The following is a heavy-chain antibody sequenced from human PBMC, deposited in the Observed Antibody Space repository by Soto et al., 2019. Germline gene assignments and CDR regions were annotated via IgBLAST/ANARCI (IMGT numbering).Heavy chain of an antibody. D-gene: IGHD6-13*01. Sequence: QVQLVESGGGVVQPGRSLRLSCAASGFTFSSYGMHWVRQAPGKGLEWVAVISYDGSNKYYADSVKGRFTISRDTSKNTVYLQINSLRAEDTAVFYCAREYTTSWYTDAFDIWGQGTMVTVSS. J-gene: IGHJ3*02. CDR1: GFTFSSYG. CDR2: ISYDGSNK. V-gene: IGHV3-30*03. CDR3: AREYTTSWYTDAFDI.